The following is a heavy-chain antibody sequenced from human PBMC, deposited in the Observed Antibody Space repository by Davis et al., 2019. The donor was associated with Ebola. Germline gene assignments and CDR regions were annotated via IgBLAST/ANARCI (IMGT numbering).Heavy chain of an antibody. V-gene: IGHV1-46*01. CDR3: ARDGLSYCGADCYFDF. J-gene: IGHJ4*02. D-gene: IGHD2-21*01. CDR1: GYTFTTHY. CDR2: INPSGGST. Sequence: ASVKVSCKASGYTFTTHYIHWVRQAPGQGLEWMGRINPSGGSTSYAQKFQGRVTMTTGTSTSTAYMELRSLKSDDTAVYYCARDGLSYCGADCYFDFWGQGTLVTVSS.